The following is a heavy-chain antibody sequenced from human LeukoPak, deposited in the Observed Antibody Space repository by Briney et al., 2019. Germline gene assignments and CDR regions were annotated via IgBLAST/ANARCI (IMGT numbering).Heavy chain of an antibody. D-gene: IGHD3-22*01. CDR1: GFSFRTYA. CDR3: AREYDSSWPS. CDR2: ISDNSGRT. V-gene: IGHV3-23*01. Sequence: GGSLRLSCAASGFSFRTYAMSWVRQAPGKGLEWVSAISDNSGRTYYADSVKGRSTISRDNSKNTLFVQMNSLRAEDTAVYYCAREYDSSWPSWGQGTLVTVSS. J-gene: IGHJ5*02.